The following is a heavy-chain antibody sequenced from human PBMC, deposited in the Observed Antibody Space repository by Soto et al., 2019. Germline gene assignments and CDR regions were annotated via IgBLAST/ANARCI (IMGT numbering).Heavy chain of an antibody. CDR1: GFTFSSYW. Sequence: PGGSLRLSSAASGFTFSSYWMSWVRQAPGKGLEWVANIKQDGSEKYYVDSVKGRFTISRDNAKNSLYLQMNSLRAEDTAVYYCAREDSSGHDAFDIWGQGTMVTVSS. D-gene: IGHD3-22*01. CDR3: AREDSSGHDAFDI. J-gene: IGHJ3*02. V-gene: IGHV3-7*05. CDR2: IKQDGSEK.